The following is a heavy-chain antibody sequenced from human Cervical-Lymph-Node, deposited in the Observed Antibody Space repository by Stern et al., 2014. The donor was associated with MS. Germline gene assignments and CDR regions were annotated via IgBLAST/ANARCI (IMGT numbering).Heavy chain of an antibody. D-gene: IGHD1-1*01. V-gene: IGHV5-51*01. CDR3: ARHPPRRKWDDPNYGMDV. CDR2: IYPDDSDI. Sequence: EVQLVESGAEVKKPGESLKISCTGSGYTFTNNWIAWVRQMPGKGLEWLGIIYPDDSDIRYRPSLQGPVTISPDQSLNPPYLQRNSLKAADSAVYYWARHPPRRKWDDPNYGMDVWGQGTTVTVSS. CDR1: GYTFTNNW. J-gene: IGHJ6*02.